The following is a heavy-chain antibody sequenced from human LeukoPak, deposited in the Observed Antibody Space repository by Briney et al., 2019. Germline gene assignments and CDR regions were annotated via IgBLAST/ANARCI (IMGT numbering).Heavy chain of an antibody. CDR1: GFTFSNYW. CDR3: AKDLLGYSYGSGAFDY. J-gene: IGHJ4*02. V-gene: IGHV3-30*18. Sequence: PGGSLRLSCAASGFTFSNYWMSWVRQAPGKGLEWVAVISYDGSNKYYADSVKGRFTISRDNSKNTLYLQMNSLRAEDTAVYYCAKDLLGYSYGSGAFDYWGQGTLVTVSS. CDR2: ISYDGSNK. D-gene: IGHD5-18*01.